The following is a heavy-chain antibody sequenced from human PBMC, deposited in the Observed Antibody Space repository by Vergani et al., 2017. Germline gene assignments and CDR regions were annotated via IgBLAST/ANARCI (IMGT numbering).Heavy chain of an antibody. V-gene: IGHV3-21*01. J-gene: IGHJ3*02. D-gene: IGHD3-10*01. Sequence: EVQLVESGGGLVTPGGSLRLSCAASGFTFSSYSMNWVRQAPGKGLEWVSSIRSSSSYIYYADSVKGRFPLSRDNAKHLLYLQMNGLRAEDTAVYYCARDPPYYCGAGTYWDDAFDSWGQGTMRTVAT. CDR1: GFTFSSYS. CDR2: IRSSSSYI. CDR3: ARDPPYYCGAGTYWDDAFDS.